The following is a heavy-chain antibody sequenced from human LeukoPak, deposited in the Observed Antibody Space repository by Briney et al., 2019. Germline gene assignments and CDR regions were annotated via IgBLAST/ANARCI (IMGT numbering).Heavy chain of an antibody. Sequence: GESLKISCKSSGYSFTSYWIAWVRQMPGKGLEWMGIIYPGDSDTRYSPSFQGQVTISADKSISTAYLQWSSLKASDTAMYYCARRIAAAGGAFDIWGQGTMVTVSS. V-gene: IGHV5-51*01. CDR1: GYSFTSYW. D-gene: IGHD6-13*01. J-gene: IGHJ3*02. CDR2: IYPGDSDT. CDR3: ARRIAAAGGAFDI.